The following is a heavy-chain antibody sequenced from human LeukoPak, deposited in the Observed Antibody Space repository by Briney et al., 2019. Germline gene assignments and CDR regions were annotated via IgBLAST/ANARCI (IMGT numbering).Heavy chain of an antibody. CDR3: ARSGGSSSLGY. D-gene: IGHD6-6*01. Sequence: PGGSLRLSCAASGFTFSSYWMHWVRQAPGKGLVWVSHINTDGSSTTYADSAKGRLTISRDNAKNTLYLQMNSLRAEDTAVYYCARSGGSSSLGYWGQGTLVTVSS. CDR1: GFTFSSYW. CDR2: INTDGSST. J-gene: IGHJ4*02. V-gene: IGHV3-74*01.